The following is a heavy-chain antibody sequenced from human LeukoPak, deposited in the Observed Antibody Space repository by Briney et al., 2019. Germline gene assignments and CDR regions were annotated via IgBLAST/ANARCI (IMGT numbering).Heavy chain of an antibody. J-gene: IGHJ4*02. CDR1: GYTFTSYD. V-gene: IGHV1-8*01. CDR3: ARGVSVAAG. D-gene: IGHD6-13*01. CDR2: MNPNRGNT. Sequence: GASVKVSCKASGYTFTSYDINWVRQATGQGLEWMGGMNPNRGNTGYAQKFKGRVTMTRKTSISTAYMELSSLRSEDTAVYYCARGVSVAAGWGQGTLVTVSS.